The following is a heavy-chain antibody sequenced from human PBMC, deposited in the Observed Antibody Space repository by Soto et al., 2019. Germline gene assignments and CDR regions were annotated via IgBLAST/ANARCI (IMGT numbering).Heavy chain of an antibody. J-gene: IGHJ3*02. CDR3: ARASVVVVGMDAFDI. CDR2: MNPNSGNT. Sequence: QVQLVQSGAEVKKPGASVKVSCKASGYTFTSYDINWVRQATGQGLEWMGWMNPNSGNTGYAQKFQGRVTMTRNTSISTAYVELSSLRYEDTAVYYCARASVVVVGMDAFDIWGQGTMVTVSS. D-gene: IGHD2-15*01. V-gene: IGHV1-8*01. CDR1: GYTFTSYD.